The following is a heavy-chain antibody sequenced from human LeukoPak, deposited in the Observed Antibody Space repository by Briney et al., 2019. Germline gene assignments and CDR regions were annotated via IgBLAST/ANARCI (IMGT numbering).Heavy chain of an antibody. CDR1: GYTLNKFG. V-gene: IGHV1-18*01. CDR3: ARDTPQHLKRFDY. J-gene: IGHJ4*02. D-gene: IGHD6-13*01. CDR2: INTYNGKT. Sequence: AASVKVSCKASGYTLNKFGMSWVRQAPGQGLEWLGWINTYNGKTKLGEKFQGRVTMTTDTSTSTVYMEPTSLRTDDTAVYFCARDTPQHLKRFDYWGPGTLVTVSS.